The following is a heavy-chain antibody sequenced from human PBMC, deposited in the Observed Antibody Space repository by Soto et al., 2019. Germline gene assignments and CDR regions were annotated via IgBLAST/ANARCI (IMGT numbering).Heavy chain of an antibody. J-gene: IGHJ6*02. Sequence: SETLSLTCTVSGGSISRASYYWSWIRQHPGKGLEWIAYSYNSGYTYYNPSLKSRLTISVDTSENHFSLKLSSVTAADTAVYYCARIMIRGTAGYYYYSMDVWGQGTTVSVSS. CDR2: SYNSGYT. V-gene: IGHV4-31*03. CDR1: GGSISRASYY. D-gene: IGHD3-10*01. CDR3: ARIMIRGTAGYYYYSMDV.